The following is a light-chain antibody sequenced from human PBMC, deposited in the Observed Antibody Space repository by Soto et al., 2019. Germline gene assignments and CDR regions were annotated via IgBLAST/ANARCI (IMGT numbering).Light chain of an antibody. Sequence: EIVLTQSPGTLSLSPGERATLSCRASQSVGSTFLAWYQQKPGQAPRLLIYGVSTRATGIPDRCSGSWSGTDVTLSISRLEPEDFAVYYCGQFVSSPPRTFGQGTKVEIK. V-gene: IGKV3-20*01. J-gene: IGKJ1*01. CDR1: QSVGSTF. CDR2: GVS. CDR3: GQFVSSPPRT.